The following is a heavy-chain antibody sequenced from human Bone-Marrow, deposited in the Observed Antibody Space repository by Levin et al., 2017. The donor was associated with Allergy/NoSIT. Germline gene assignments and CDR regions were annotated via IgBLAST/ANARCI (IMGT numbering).Heavy chain of an antibody. CDR1: TDIFSHYA. J-gene: IGHJ4*02. Sequence: VASVKVSCKASTDIFSHYAIHWVRQAPGQGLEWMGWISVGNGNTKYSEKFQGRVTIITDKSARTAYMELSSLTSKDTAVYYCTREDIVGRIFPFDFWGRGTLVTVSS. CDR2: ISVGNGNT. D-gene: IGHD5-12*01. V-gene: IGHV1-3*01. CDR3: TREDIVGRIFPFDF.